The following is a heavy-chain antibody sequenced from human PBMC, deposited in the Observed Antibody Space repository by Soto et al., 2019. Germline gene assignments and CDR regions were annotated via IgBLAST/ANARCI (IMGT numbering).Heavy chain of an antibody. CDR3: AKEGTSRGGAFDI. J-gene: IGHJ3*02. D-gene: IGHD2-2*01. V-gene: IGHV3-23*01. CDR2: ISGSGGST. Sequence: EVQLLESGGGLVQPGGSLRLSCAASGFTFSSYAMSWVRQAPGKGLEWVSAISGSGGSTYYAVSVKGRFTISRDNSKNTLYLQMNSLTAEDTAVYYCAKEGTSRGGAFDIWGQGTMVTVSS. CDR1: GFTFSSYA.